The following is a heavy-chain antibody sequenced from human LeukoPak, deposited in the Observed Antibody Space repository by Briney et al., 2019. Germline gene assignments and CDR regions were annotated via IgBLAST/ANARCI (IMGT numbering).Heavy chain of an antibody. Sequence: ASVTVSCKASGYTFSAYDINWVRQATGQGLAWMGWMNPNSGNTGIAQKFQGRVTMTRDTSINTAYMELSNLRSEDTAVYYCARDMGNCSSTSCQYYYYMDVWGKGTTVTVSS. CDR1: GYTFSAYD. D-gene: IGHD2-2*01. J-gene: IGHJ6*03. CDR3: ARDMGNCSSTSCQYYYYMDV. V-gene: IGHV1-8*01. CDR2: MNPNSGNT.